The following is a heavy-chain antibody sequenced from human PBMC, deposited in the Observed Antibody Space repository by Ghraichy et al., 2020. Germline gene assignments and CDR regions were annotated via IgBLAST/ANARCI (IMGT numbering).Heavy chain of an antibody. CDR3: SAGDTFDI. J-gene: IGHJ3*02. V-gene: IGHV3-7*03. Sequence: LSLTCAASGLIFSGHWMTWVRQAPGKGLEWVANINQDGREKYYVASVKGRFTISRDNARNSLYLQMNGLRAEDTAVYYCSAGDTFDIWGQGTMVAASA. CDR1: GLIFSGHW. CDR2: INQDGREK. D-gene: IGHD3-10*01.